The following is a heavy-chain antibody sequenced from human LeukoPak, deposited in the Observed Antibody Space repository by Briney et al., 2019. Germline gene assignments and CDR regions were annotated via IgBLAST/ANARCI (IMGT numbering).Heavy chain of an antibody. CDR2: ITGSGDST. J-gene: IGHJ4*02. V-gene: IGHV3-23*01. Sequence: GGSLRLSCAASGFTFRRYAMNWVRQAPGKGLEWVSAITGSGDSTYYADSVKGRFAISRDNSKNTLYLQLNSLRDEDTALYYCAKDGGKYYNFWSGPKEWGQGTLVTVSS. CDR3: AKDGGKYYNFWSGPKE. D-gene: IGHD3-3*01. CDR1: GFTFRRYA.